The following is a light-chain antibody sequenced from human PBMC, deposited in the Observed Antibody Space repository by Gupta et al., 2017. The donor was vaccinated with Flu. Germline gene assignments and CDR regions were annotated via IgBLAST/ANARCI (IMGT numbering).Light chain of an antibody. CDR2: VVS. CDR1: SSDIGAYNY. J-gene: IGLJ3*02. V-gene: IGLV2-11*01. Sequence: QSALAQPRSVSGSPGQSVAISCTGTSSDIGAYNYVSWYQQHPGKGPKLMIYVVSKRPSGVPDRFSGSKSGDKASLTISGLQPEDEADYFCCSYTGSGLLFGGGTKVTVL. CDR3: CSYTGSGLL.